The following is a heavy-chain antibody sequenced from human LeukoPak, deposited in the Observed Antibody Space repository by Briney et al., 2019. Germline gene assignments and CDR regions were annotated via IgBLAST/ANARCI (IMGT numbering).Heavy chain of an antibody. CDR1: GGSISSSSYY. D-gene: IGHD6-19*01. CDR3: AKVGYSSGWYSGWFDP. Sequence: SETLSLTCTVSGGSISSSSYYWGWIRQPPGKGLEWIGNIYYSGSTYHNPSLKSRVTISVDTSKNQFSLKLSSVTAADTAVYYCAKVGYSSGWYSGWFDPWGQGTLVTVSS. V-gene: IGHV4-39*01. J-gene: IGHJ5*02. CDR2: IYYSGST.